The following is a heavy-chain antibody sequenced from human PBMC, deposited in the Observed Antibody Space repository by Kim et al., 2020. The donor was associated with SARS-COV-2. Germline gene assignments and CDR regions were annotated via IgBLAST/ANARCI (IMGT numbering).Heavy chain of an antibody. Sequence: QKFQARVSITRDPSANTAYLELSGLRSEDTAVYYCAREAVAGSFDYWGQGTLVTVSS. V-gene: IGHV1-3*01. CDR3: AREAVAGSFDY. J-gene: IGHJ4*02. D-gene: IGHD6-19*01.